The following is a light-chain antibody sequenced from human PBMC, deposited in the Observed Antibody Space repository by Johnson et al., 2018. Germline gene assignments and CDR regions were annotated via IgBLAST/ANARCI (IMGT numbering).Light chain of an antibody. Sequence: QSVLTQPPSVSAAPGQKVTISCSGSSSNIGNNYVSWYQQLPGTAPKLLIYENNKRPSGIPDRFSGSKSGTSATLGITGLQTGDGADYYCGAWGSSLSAGNVFGTGTKVTVL. CDR3: GAWGSSLSAGNV. J-gene: IGLJ1*01. CDR2: ENN. V-gene: IGLV1-51*02. CDR1: SSNIGNNY.